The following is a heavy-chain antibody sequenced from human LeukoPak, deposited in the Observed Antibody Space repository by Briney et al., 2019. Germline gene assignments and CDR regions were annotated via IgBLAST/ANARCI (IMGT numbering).Heavy chain of an antibody. J-gene: IGHJ4*02. CDR1: GFTFSSYA. CDR2: IKQDGSEK. CDR3: ARTRWELGVV. Sequence: AGGSLRLSCAASGFTFSSYAMHWVRQAPGKGLEWVANIKQDGSEKYYVDSVKGRFTISRDNAKNSLYLQMNSLRAEDTAVYYCARTRWELGVVWGQGTLVTVSS. V-gene: IGHV3-7*03. D-gene: IGHD1-26*01.